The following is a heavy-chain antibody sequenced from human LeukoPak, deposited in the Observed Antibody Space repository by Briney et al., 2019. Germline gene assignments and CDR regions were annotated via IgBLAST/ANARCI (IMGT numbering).Heavy chain of an antibody. Sequence: GGSLLLSCAASGFTFSTYAMTWVRQAPGKGLEWVSLISGTGGSTYYAASVKGRFTISRDNSKNTLYLQMNSLRAEDTTIYYCAREPGSYDSSGSTFGYWGQGTLVTVSS. CDR3: AREPGSYDSSGSTFGY. CDR1: GFTFSTYA. V-gene: IGHV3-23*01. D-gene: IGHD3-22*01. J-gene: IGHJ4*02. CDR2: ISGTGGST.